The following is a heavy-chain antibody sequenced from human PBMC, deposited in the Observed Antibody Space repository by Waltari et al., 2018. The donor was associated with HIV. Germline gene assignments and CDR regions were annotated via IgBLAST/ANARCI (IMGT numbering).Heavy chain of an antibody. J-gene: IGHJ5*02. CDR3: ARDNGSGYAEMFDP. Sequence: VQLVQSGAEVKKPGSSVKVPCKASGGSFSSYGISWVRQAPGQGLEWMGRFIPVFGTPNYAQKFQGRVTITADESRSTVYMELSSLRSEDTAVYYCARDNGSGYAEMFDPWGQGTLVTVSS. CDR2: FIPVFGTP. CDR1: GGSFSSYG. D-gene: IGHD3-10*01. V-gene: IGHV1-69*18.